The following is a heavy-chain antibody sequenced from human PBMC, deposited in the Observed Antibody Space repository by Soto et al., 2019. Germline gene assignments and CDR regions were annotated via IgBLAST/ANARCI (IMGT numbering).Heavy chain of an antibody. V-gene: IGHV4-59*12. CDR3: VRYGGGVSPNCYFNV. Sequence: PSETLSLTCTVSGGSISSYYWGWIRQPPGKGLEWIGYIFHSGSTYYNPSLKSRVTISVDGSKNHFSLELSSVTAADTAVYYCVRYGGGVSPNCYFNVWGAGSLLTVS. CDR1: GGSISSYY. D-gene: IGHD2-8*02. CDR2: IFHSGST. J-gene: IGHJ1*01.